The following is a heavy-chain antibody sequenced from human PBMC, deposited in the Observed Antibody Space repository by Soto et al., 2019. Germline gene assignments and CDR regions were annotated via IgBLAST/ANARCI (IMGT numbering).Heavy chain of an antibody. D-gene: IGHD2-21*02. CDR1: GFSFSKYA. V-gene: IGHV3-23*01. J-gene: IGHJ4*02. CDR2: ITGSGLTI. Sequence: VQLLESGGGLVQPGGSLRLSCAASGFSFSKYAMIWVRQAPGKGQEWVSGITGSGLTIEYSASVKGRFTISRDNSKNTVYLQMNSLRAEDTAIYCCAKDDVSCDGLWLMSDCGQGTPVTVS. CDR3: AKDDVSCDGLWLMSD.